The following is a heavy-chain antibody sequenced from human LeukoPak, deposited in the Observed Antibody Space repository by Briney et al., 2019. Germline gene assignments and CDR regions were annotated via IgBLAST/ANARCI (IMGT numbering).Heavy chain of an antibody. Sequence: GASVKVSCKASGGTFSSYAISWVRQAPGQGLEWMGRIIPILGIANYAQKFQGRVTITADKSTSTAYMELSSLRSEDTAVYYCARASGDYGDYFDYWGQGTLVTVSS. J-gene: IGHJ4*02. CDR1: GGTFSSYA. CDR2: IIPILGIA. D-gene: IGHD4-17*01. CDR3: ARASGDYGDYFDY. V-gene: IGHV1-69*04.